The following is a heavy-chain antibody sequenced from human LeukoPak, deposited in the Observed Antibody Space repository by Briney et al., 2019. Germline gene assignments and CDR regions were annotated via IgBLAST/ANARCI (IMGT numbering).Heavy chain of an antibody. V-gene: IGHV6-1*01. D-gene: IGHD2-21*01. J-gene: IGHJ4*02. CDR3: ARVHNGPQAGIVAYFDY. Sequence: SQTLSLTCVISGDSVSSITASWNWIRQSPSRGLEWLGRTYYRSRFYDDFAISVRSRITITPDTSKNQFSLHLNSVTPEDTAVYYCARVHNGPQAGIVAYFDYWGLGTLVTVSS. CDR1: GDSVSSITAS. CDR2: TYYRSRFYD.